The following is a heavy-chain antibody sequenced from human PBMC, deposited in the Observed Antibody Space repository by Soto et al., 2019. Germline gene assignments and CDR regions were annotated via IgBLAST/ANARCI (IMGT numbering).Heavy chain of an antibody. V-gene: IGHV1-18*01. CDR1: GYTFTSFG. CDR2: ISAYNGNT. Sequence: QVQLVQSGAEVKKPGASVKVSCKASGYTFTSFGISWVRQAPEQGLEWMGWISAYNGNTNYAENLQGRVTMTTDTSTSTAYMELRSLRSDDTTVYYCARDHRGGTDAFDIWGQGTMVTVSS. J-gene: IGHJ3*02. D-gene: IGHD2-15*01. CDR3: ARDHRGGTDAFDI.